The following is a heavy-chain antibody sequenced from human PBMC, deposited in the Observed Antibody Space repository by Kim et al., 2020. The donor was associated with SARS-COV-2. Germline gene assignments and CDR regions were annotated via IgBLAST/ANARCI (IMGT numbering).Heavy chain of an antibody. D-gene: IGHD3-22*01. J-gene: IGHJ1*01. Sequence: ASVKVSCKASGYTFTGYYMHWVRQAPGQGLEWMGRINPNSGGTNYAQKFQGRVTMTRDTSISTAYMELSRLRSDDTAVYYCARDPDYYDSSGSTQHWGQGTLVTVSS. CDR3: ARDPDYYDSSGSTQH. V-gene: IGHV1-2*06. CDR2: INPNSGGT. CDR1: GYTFTGYY.